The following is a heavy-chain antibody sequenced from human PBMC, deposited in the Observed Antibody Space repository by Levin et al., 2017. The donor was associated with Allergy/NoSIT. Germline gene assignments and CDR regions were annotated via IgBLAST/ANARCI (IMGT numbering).Heavy chain of an antibody. Sequence: SQTLSLTCTVSGGSISSYYWSWIRQPPGKGLEWIGYIYYSGSTNYNPSLKSRVTISVDTPKNQFSLKLSSVTAADTAVYYCARQPILINRGPEYYFDYWGQGTLVTVSS. CDR3: ARQPILINRGPEYYFDY. D-gene: IGHD2/OR15-2a*01. J-gene: IGHJ4*02. CDR1: GGSISSYY. V-gene: IGHV4-59*01. CDR2: IYYSGST.